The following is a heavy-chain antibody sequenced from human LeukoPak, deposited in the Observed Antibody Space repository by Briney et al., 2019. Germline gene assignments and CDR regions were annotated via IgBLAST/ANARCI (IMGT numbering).Heavy chain of an antibody. CDR3: ATGGVITIAALFDY. V-gene: IGHV1-24*01. Sequence: ASVKVSCKASGYTFTGYYMHWVRQAPGKGLEWMGGFDPEDGETIYAQKFQGRVTMTEDTSTDTAYMELSSLRSEDTAVYYCATGGVITIAALFDYWGQGTLVTVSS. J-gene: IGHJ4*02. D-gene: IGHD6-6*01. CDR1: GYTFTGYY. CDR2: FDPEDGET.